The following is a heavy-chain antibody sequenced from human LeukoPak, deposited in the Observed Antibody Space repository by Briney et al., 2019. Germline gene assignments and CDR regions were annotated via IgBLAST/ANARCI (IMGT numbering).Heavy chain of an antibody. CDR1: GFTFSSHW. CDR3: ARVFGYCGGDCSYGMDV. J-gene: IGHJ6*02. CDR2: INSDGTST. V-gene: IGHV3-74*01. Sequence: GGSLRLSCAASGFTFSSHWMHWVRQAPGKGLVWVSCINSDGTSTRYADSVKGRFTISRDNAKNTLYLQMISLRAEDTAVYYCARVFGYCGGDCSYGMDVWGQGTTVTVSS. D-gene: IGHD2-21*01.